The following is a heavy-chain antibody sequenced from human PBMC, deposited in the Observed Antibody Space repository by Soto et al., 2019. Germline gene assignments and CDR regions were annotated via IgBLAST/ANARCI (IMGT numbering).Heavy chain of an antibody. CDR1: GASISGFY. J-gene: IGHJ5*02. D-gene: IGHD1-1*01. Sequence: SETLSLTCTVSGASISGFYWSWIRKSAGEGVEWIGRIYATGTTAYNPSLKSRVMMSVDTSKKQFSLKLRSVTAADTAVYYCVRDGTKTLRDWFDPWGQGISVTVSS. V-gene: IGHV4-4*07. CDR2: IYATGTT. CDR3: VRDGTKTLRDWFDP.